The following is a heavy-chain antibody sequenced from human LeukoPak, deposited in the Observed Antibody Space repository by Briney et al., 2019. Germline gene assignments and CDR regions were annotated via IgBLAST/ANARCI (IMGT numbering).Heavy chain of an antibody. CDR3: ARLTTVKGRPGYYMDV. J-gene: IGHJ6*03. D-gene: IGHD4-11*01. CDR1: GGSFSGYY. V-gene: IGHV4-34*01. CDR2: INHSGST. Sequence: SETLSLTCAVYGGSFSGYYWSWIRQPPGKGLEWIGEINHSGSTNYNPSLKSRVTISVDTSENQFSLKLSSVTAADTAVYYCARLTTVKGRPGYYMDVWGKGTTVTVSS.